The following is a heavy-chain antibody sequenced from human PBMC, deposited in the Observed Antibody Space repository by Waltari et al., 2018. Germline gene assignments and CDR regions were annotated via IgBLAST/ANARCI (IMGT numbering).Heavy chain of an antibody. V-gene: IGHV3-33*01. CDR3: ARDKNGYNRFDY. D-gene: IGHD5-12*01. J-gene: IGHJ4*02. Sequence: QVQLVESGGGVVQPGRSLRLSCAASGFTFSSYGMHWVRQAPGKGLEWVAVIWYDGSNKYYADSVKGRFTISRDNSKNTLYLQMNSLRAEDTAVYYCARDKNGYNRFDYWGQGTLVTVSS. CDR1: GFTFSSYG. CDR2: IWYDGSNK.